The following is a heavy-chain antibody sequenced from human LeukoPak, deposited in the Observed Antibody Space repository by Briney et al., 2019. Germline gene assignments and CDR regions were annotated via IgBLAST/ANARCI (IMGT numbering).Heavy chain of an antibody. V-gene: IGHV4-39*07. CDR2: IYTSGST. CDR3: AREDAGYCSSTSCYGIDY. J-gene: IGHJ4*02. Sequence: SETLSLTCTVSGDSITSNSFYWGWIRQPPGKGLEWIGRIYTSGSTNYNPSLKSRVTISVDTSKNQFSLKLSSVTAADTAVYYCAREDAGYCSSTSCYGIDYWGQGTLVTVSS. D-gene: IGHD2-2*01. CDR1: GDSITSNSFY.